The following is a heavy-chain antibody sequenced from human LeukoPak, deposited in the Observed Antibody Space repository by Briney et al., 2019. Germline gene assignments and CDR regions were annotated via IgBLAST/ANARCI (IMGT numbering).Heavy chain of an antibody. D-gene: IGHD3-10*01. V-gene: IGHV3-74*01. CDR2: INSDGSST. J-gene: IGHJ4*02. Sequence: GGSLRLSCATSGFTFSSYWMHWVRQAPGKGLVWVSRINSDGSSTSYADTVKGRFTISRDNAKNTLYLQMNSLRAEDTAVYYCARDYGSGRTLGYWGQGTLVTVSS. CDR1: GFTFSSYW. CDR3: ARDYGSGRTLGY.